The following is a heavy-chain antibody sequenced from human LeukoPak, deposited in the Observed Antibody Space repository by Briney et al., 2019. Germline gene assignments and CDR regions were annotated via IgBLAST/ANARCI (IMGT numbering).Heavy chain of an antibody. V-gene: IGHV1-2*02. Sequence: GASVKLSCKTTGYTFTVHFMYWVRQAPGQGLEGMGWIIPNTGGTNYAQKFHGRVTMTRDTSTSTAYMELTRLTSDDTAVYYCARGGVPGQQLDYWGPGTLVTVSS. CDR1: GYTFTVHF. CDR2: IIPNTGGT. CDR3: ARGGVPGQQLDY. J-gene: IGHJ4*02. D-gene: IGHD6-13*01.